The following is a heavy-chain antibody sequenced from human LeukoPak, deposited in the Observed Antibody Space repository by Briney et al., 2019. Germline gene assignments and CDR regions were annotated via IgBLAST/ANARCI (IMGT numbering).Heavy chain of an antibody. CDR3: TPRGGYHDSSGHHTLVY. CDR1: GFAFNDSA. Sequence: GGSLRLSCAASGFAFNDSALHWVRQAPGKGLQWVGRVRSKTNNFATEYAASVKGRFILSRDDSKSTAYLQMNNLKLEDTAVYYCTPRGGYHDSSGHHTLVYWGQGVLVTVSS. V-gene: IGHV3-73*01. D-gene: IGHD3-22*01. CDR2: VRSKTNNFAT. J-gene: IGHJ4*02.